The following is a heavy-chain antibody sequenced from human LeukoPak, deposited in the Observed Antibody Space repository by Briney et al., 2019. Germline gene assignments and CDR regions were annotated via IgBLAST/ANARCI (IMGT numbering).Heavy chain of an antibody. CDR1: GGSFSGYY. V-gene: IGHV4-34*01. Sequence: SETLSLTCAVYGGSFSGYYWSWIRQPPGKGLAWIGEINHSGSTNYNPSLKSRVTISVDTSKNQFSLKLSSVTAADTAVYYCARGRPDNYYFDYWGQGTLVTVSS. D-gene: IGHD1-1*01. J-gene: IGHJ4*02. CDR3: ARGRPDNYYFDY. CDR2: INHSGST.